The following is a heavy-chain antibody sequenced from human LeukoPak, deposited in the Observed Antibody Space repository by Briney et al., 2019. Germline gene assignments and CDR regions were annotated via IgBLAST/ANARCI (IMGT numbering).Heavy chain of an antibody. Sequence: GGSLRLSCAASGFTFSSYAMSWVRQAPGKGLEWVSAISGSGGSTYYADSVKGRFTISRDNSKNTLYLQMNSLRAEDTAIYYCAKIGSSGPLGYWGQGTLVTVSS. V-gene: IGHV3-23*01. CDR3: AKIGSSGPLGY. D-gene: IGHD6-19*01. J-gene: IGHJ4*02. CDR1: GFTFSSYA. CDR2: ISGSGGST.